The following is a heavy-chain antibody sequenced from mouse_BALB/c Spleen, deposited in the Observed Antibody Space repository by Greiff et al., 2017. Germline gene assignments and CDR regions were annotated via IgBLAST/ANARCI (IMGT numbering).Heavy chain of an antibody. Sequence: EVQLVESGGGLVKPGGSLKLSCAASGFTFSSYAMSWVRQSPEKRLEWVAEISSGGSYTYYPDTVTGRFTISRDNAKNTLYLEMSSLRSEDTAMYYCASGNIYDGYYFFAYWGQGTLVTVAA. CDR2: ISSGGSYT. J-gene: IGHJ3*01. V-gene: IGHV5-9-4*01. D-gene: IGHD2-3*01. CDR1: GFTFSSYA. CDR3: ASGNIYDGYYFFAY.